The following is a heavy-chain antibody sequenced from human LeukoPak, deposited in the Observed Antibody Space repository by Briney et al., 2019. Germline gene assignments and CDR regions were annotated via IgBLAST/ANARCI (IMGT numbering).Heavy chain of an antibody. D-gene: IGHD6-13*01. V-gene: IGHV1-18*01. Sequence: ASVKVSCKASGYTFTSYGISWVRQAPGQGLEWMGWISAYNGNTNYAQKLQGRVTMTTDTSTSTAYMELRSLRSDDTAVYYCARSTQGGSSSWYPYYYHYMDVWGKGTTVTVSS. J-gene: IGHJ6*03. CDR2: ISAYNGNT. CDR1: GYTFTSYG. CDR3: ARSTQGGSSSWYPYYYHYMDV.